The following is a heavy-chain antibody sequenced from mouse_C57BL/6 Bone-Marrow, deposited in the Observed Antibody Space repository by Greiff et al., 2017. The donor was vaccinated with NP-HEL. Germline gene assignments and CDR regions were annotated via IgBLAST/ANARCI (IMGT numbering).Heavy chain of an antibody. D-gene: IGHD2-4*01. Sequence: QVQLQQPGAELVKPGASVKMSCKASGYTFTSSWITWVKQRPGQGLEWIGDIYPGSGSTNYNEKFKSKATLTVDTSSSTAYMQLSSLTSEDSAVYYCARVARIDYDYDEGLYWYFDVWGTGTTVTVSS. CDR2: IYPGSGST. CDR3: ARVARIDYDYDEGLYWYFDV. CDR1: GYTFTSSW. J-gene: IGHJ1*03. V-gene: IGHV1-55*01.